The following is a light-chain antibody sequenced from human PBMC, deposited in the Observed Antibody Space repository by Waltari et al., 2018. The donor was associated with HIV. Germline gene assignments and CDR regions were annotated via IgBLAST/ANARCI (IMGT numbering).Light chain of an antibody. Sequence: QSVSTQPPSVPSDPGQKVTTPCPGRPHNIGNSYVSWHQQPPATAPKLLIYDNNKRPSGSPDRCSGSKTGTSATLGITGLQTGDEADYYCGTWDSSLSTGGVFGTGTKVTVL. CDR2: DNN. CDR1: PHNIGNSY. CDR3: GTWDSSLSTGGV. J-gene: IGLJ1*01. V-gene: IGLV1-51*01.